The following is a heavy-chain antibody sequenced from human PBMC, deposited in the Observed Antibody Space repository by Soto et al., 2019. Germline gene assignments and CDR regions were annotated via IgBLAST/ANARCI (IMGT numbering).Heavy chain of an antibody. CDR3: SGGLVRGVITRTRDYYGMDV. J-gene: IGHJ6*02. CDR2: IYPGDSDT. V-gene: IGHV5-51*01. Sequence: GGSLRLSCAASGFTFSSYAMNWFRQAPGKGLEWMGIIYPGDSDTRYSPSFQGQVTISADKSISTAYLQWSSLRASDTAMYYCSGGLVRGVITRTRDYYGMDVWGQGTTVTVSS. CDR1: GFTFSSYA. D-gene: IGHD3-10*01.